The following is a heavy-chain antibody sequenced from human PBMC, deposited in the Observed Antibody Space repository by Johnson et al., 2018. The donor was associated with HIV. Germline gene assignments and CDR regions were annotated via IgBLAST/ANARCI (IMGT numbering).Heavy chain of an antibody. Sequence: QVQLVESGGGVVQPGGSLRLSCAASGFTFSSYGMHWVRQAPGKGLEWVAVIWYDGSNKYYADSVKGRFTISRDNSKNTLYLQMNSLRAEDTAVYYCAKDTPLFAFEIWGQGTMVTVSS. CDR1: GFTFSSYG. V-gene: IGHV3-33*06. CDR3: AKDTPLFAFEI. J-gene: IGHJ3*02. CDR2: IWYDGSNK.